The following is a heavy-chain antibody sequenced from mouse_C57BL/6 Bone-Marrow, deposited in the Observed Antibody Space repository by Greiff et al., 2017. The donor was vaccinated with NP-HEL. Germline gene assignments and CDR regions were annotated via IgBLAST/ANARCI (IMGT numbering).Heavy chain of an antibody. Sequence: EVKLVESEGGLVQPGSSMKLSCTASGFTFSDYYMAWVRQVPEKGLEWVANINYDGSSTYYLDSLKSRFIISRDNAKNILYLQMSSLKSEDTATYYCARVLYGKEGMDYWGQGTSVTVSS. V-gene: IGHV5-16*01. D-gene: IGHD2-1*01. CDR2: INYDGSST. CDR1: GFTFSDYY. CDR3: ARVLYGKEGMDY. J-gene: IGHJ4*01.